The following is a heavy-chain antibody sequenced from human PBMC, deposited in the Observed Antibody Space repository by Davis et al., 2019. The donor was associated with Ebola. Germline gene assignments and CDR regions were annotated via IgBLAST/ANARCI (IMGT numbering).Heavy chain of an antibody. Sequence: GESLKISCPDSVITFSSYAMTWVRQAPGRGLEWVSYISSRGSPIYYADSVRGRFTTSRDNAKNSLYLQMNSLSDEDTAVYYCASPVLWFGERDNGWGQGTLVTVSS. V-gene: IGHV3-48*02. D-gene: IGHD3-10*01. CDR1: VITFSSYA. CDR3: ASPVLWFGERDNG. CDR2: ISSRGSPI. J-gene: IGHJ4*02.